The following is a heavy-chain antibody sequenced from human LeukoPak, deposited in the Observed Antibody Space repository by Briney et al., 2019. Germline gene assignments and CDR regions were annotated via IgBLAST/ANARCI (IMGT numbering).Heavy chain of an antibody. Sequence: GGSLRLSCAASGFTFSNAWMSWVRQAPGKGPEWVGRIKSKTDGGTTDYAAPVKGRFTISRDDSNNTLYLQMNSLKTEDTAVYYCTTVAPLLSYYYYHMDVWGKGTTVTVSS. J-gene: IGHJ6*03. D-gene: IGHD3-10*01. CDR2: IKSKTDGGTT. CDR3: TTVAPLLSYYYYHMDV. CDR1: GFTFSNAW. V-gene: IGHV3-15*01.